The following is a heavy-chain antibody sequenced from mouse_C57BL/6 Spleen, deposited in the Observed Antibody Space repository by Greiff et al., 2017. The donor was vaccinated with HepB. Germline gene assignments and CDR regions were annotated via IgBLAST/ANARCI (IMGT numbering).Heavy chain of an antibody. CDR3: AGGGGYYGSGYPGLAC. Sequence: VQLKESGAELMKPGASVKLSCTATGYTFTGYWIEWVKQRPGHGLEWIGEILPGSGSTNYNEKFKGKATFTADTSSNTAYMQLSSLTTEDSAIYYGAGGGGYYGSGYPGLACGGQGTGVTVSA. D-gene: IGHD1-1*01. CDR1: GYTFTGYW. V-gene: IGHV1-9*01. J-gene: IGHJ3*01. CDR2: ILPGSGST.